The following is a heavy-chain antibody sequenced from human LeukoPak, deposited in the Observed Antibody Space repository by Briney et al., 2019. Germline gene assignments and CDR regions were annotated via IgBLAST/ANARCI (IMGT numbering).Heavy chain of an antibody. V-gene: IGHV3-21*01. CDR1: GFTLSDYH. Sequence: GGSLRLSCAASGFTLSDYHMNWVRQAPGKGLEWLSSITTISHYIYYAGAVRGRFTISRDNAKNSLYLQMNSLRGEDTAVYYCARSGGPGTYHQLRYNWFDPWGQGTLSPSPQ. CDR3: ARSGGPGTYHQLRYNWFDP. J-gene: IGHJ5*02. D-gene: IGHD3-10*01. CDR2: ITTISHYI.